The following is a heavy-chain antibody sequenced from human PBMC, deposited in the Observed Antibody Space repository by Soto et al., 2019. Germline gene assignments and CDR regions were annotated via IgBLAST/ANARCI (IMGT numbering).Heavy chain of an antibody. CDR1: GITFRNYA. V-gene: IGHV3-21*01. Sequence: GVSLRLSCSASGITFRNYAMSWVRQAPGKGLEWVSSISSSSSYIYYADSVKGRFTISRDNAKNSLYLQMNSLRAEDTAVYYCARDRGDGYNLDAFDIWGQGKMVTVSS. CDR2: ISSSSSYI. CDR3: ARDRGDGYNLDAFDI. D-gene: IGHD5-12*01. J-gene: IGHJ3*02.